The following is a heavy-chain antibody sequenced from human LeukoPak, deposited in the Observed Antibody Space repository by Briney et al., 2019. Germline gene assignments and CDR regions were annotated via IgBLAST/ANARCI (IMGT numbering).Heavy chain of an antibody. CDR2: IHSSGST. CDR3: ARDPGDTDWYNFDF. J-gene: IGHJ4*02. D-gene: IGHD3-9*01. Sequence: SDTLSLNCTVSGGSLSGHYWRWFRRPPGKGLENIGYIHSSGSTNYNPSYESRVTVSLEVSKYQFSLSLSSVTAADTAVYYCARDPGDTDWYNFDFWGQGILVIVSS. V-gene: IGHV4-59*11. CDR1: GGSLSGHY.